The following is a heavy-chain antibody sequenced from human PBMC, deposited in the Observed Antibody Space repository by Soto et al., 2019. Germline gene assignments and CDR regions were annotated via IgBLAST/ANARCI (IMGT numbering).Heavy chain of an antibody. J-gene: IGHJ4*02. Sequence: ASVKVSCKVSGYTLTELSMHWVRQAPGKGLEWMGGFDPEDGETIYAQKFQGRVTMTEDTSTDTAYMELSSLRSEDTAVYYCSTGPPHMAPAGPIDYWGQGLLVTVSS. CDR2: FDPEDGET. D-gene: IGHD6-13*01. CDR3: STGPPHMAPAGPIDY. V-gene: IGHV1-24*01. CDR1: GYTLTELS.